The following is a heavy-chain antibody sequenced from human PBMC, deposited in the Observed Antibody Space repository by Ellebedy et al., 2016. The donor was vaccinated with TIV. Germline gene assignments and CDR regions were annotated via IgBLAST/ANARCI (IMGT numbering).Heavy chain of an antibody. CDR3: AYGSGSYFADPLYYGMDV. CDR1: GFTFSNAW. Sequence: GESLKISXAASGFTFSNAWMSWVRQAPGKGLEWVGRIKSKTDGGTTDYAAPVKGRFTISRDDSKNTLYLQMNSLKTEDTAMYYCAYGSGSYFADPLYYGMDVWGQGTTVTVSS. CDR2: IKSKTDGGTT. D-gene: IGHD3-10*01. V-gene: IGHV3-15*01. J-gene: IGHJ6*02.